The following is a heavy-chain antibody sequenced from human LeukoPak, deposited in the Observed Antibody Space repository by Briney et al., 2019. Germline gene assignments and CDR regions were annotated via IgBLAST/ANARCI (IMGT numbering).Heavy chain of an antibody. CDR2: IGISSGNT. CDR1: GFTFSDYS. D-gene: IGHD1-1*01. J-gene: IGHJ4*02. Sequence: GGSLRLSCAASGFTFSDYSMKWVRQAPGKGLGWISYIGISSGNTKYADSVKGRFTISGDSAKSSLYLQMNSLRVEDTAVYYCARDHNYAFDNWGQGTLVTVSS. V-gene: IGHV3-48*04. CDR3: ARDHNYAFDN.